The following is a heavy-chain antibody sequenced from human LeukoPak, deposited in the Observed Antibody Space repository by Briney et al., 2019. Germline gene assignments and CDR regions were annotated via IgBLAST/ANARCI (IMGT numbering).Heavy chain of an antibody. Sequence: GGSLRLSCAASGFTFSYSSMSWVRQAPGKGLEWVSAISDSDGSTYYADSVKGRFTISRDNSKNTLYLQMNSLRAEDTAVYYCANARSGALDYWGQGTLVTVSS. CDR1: GFTFSYSS. CDR3: ANARSGALDY. D-gene: IGHD3-10*01. J-gene: IGHJ4*02. CDR2: ISDSDGST. V-gene: IGHV3-23*01.